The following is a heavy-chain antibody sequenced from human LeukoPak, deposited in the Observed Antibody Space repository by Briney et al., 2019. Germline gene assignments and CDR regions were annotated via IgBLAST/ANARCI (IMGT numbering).Heavy chain of an antibody. CDR1: GITLSNYG. CDR2: ISDSGGST. V-gene: IGHV3-23*01. CDR3: AKRGVVIRVILVGFHKQAYYFDS. D-gene: IGHD3-22*01. J-gene: IGHJ4*02. Sequence: GGSLRLSCAVSGITLSNYGMSWVRQAPGKGLEWVAGISDSGGSTNYADSVKGRFTISRDNPKNNLYLQMNSLRAEDTAVYFCAKRGVVIRVILVGFHKQAYYFDSWGQGALVTVSS.